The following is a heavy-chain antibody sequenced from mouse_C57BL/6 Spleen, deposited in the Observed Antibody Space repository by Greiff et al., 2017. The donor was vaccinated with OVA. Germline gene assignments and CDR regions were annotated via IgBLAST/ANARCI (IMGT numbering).Heavy chain of an antibody. Sequence: QVHVKQSGPGLVQPSQSLSITCTVSGFSLTSYGVHWVRQSPGKGLEWLGVIWSGGSTDYNAAFISRLSISKDNSKSQVFFKMNSLQADDTAIYYCARNGAPRTYYAMDYWGQGTSVTVSS. CDR3: ARNGAPRTYYAMDY. J-gene: IGHJ4*01. V-gene: IGHV2-2*01. CDR2: IWSGGST. CDR1: GFSLTSYG.